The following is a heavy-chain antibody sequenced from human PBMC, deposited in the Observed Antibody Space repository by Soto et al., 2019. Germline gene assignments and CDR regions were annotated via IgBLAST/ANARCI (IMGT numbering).Heavy chain of an antibody. Sequence: QVQLVQSGAEVKKPGSSVKVSCKASGGTFSSYAISWVRQAPGQGLEWMGGIIPIFGTANYAQKFQGRVTMTEDQSTRTAYMELTSLRSEDTAVYYCARAFREAGYRYGYDYWGQGNLVTASA. V-gene: IGHV1-69*01. CDR1: GGTFSSYA. CDR2: IIPIFGTA. CDR3: ARAFREAGYRYGYDY. J-gene: IGHJ4*02. D-gene: IGHD5-18*01.